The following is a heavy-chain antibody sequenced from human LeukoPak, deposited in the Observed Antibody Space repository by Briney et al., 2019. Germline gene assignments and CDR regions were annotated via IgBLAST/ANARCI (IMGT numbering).Heavy chain of an antibody. CDR3: ARDWEVDYYDSSGYRTQFDP. J-gene: IGHJ5*02. V-gene: IGHV1-18*01. D-gene: IGHD3-22*01. CDR2: ISAYNGNT. Sequence: GASVKVSCKASGYTFTSYGISWVRQAPGQGLEWMGWISAYNGNTNYAQKLQGRVTMTTDTSTSTAYMELRSLRSDDTAVYYCARDWEVDYYDSSGYRTQFDPWGQGTLVTVSS. CDR1: GYTFTSYG.